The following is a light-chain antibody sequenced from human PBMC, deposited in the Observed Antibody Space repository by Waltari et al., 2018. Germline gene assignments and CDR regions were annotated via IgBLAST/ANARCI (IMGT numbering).Light chain of an antibody. CDR1: QGISGW. CDR3: QQYDNLIFT. Sequence: DIQLTQSPSSVPASVGDRVTITCRASQGISGWLAWYQQKPGKAPKLLISAASTLQSGVPSRFSGSGSGTDFTLTISNLQPEDFATYYCQQYDNLIFTFGPGTKVDIK. J-gene: IGKJ3*01. CDR2: AAS. V-gene: IGKV1-12*01.